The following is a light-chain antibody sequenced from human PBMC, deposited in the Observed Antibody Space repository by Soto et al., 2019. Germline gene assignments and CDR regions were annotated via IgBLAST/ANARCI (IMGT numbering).Light chain of an antibody. CDR3: QQYNNWPPAYT. V-gene: IGKV3-15*01. CDR1: QSVSSN. CDR2: GAS. J-gene: IGKJ2*01. Sequence: EIVMTQSPATLSVSPGERATLSCRASQSVSSNLAWYQQKPGQAPRLLIYGASTRATGIPARFSGSGSGTDLTLTISSLQSEDFAVYYCQQYNNWPPAYTFGQGTKLEIK.